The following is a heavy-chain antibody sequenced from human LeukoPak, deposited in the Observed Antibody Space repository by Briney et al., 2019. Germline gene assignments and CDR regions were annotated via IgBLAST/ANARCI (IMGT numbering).Heavy chain of an antibody. V-gene: IGHV4-39*01. CDR1: GGSISSNSSY. J-gene: IGHJ4*02. CDR3: ARHRIYYYDSSGYYYPLDY. Sequence: SETLSLTCTVSGGSISSNSSYWGWIRQPPGKGLEWIGSIYYSGSTYYNPSLKSRVTISVDTSKNQFSLKLSSVTAADTAVYYCARHRIYYYDSSGYYYPLDYWGQGTLVTVSS. D-gene: IGHD3-22*01. CDR2: IYYSGST.